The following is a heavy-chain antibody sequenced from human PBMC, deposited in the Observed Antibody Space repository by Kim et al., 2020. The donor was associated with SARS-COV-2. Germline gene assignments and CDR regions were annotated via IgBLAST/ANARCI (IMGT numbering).Heavy chain of an antibody. J-gene: IGHJ3*02. Sequence: SETLSLTCAVYGGSFSGYYWSWIRQPPGKGLEWIGEINHSGSTNYNPSLKSRXTISVDTSKNQFSLKLSSVTAXDTAXYXXAREGRQQLVRDAFDIWG. D-gene: IGHD6-13*01. CDR2: INHSGST. CDR1: GGSFSGYY. V-gene: IGHV4-34*01. CDR3: AREGRQQLVRDAFDI.